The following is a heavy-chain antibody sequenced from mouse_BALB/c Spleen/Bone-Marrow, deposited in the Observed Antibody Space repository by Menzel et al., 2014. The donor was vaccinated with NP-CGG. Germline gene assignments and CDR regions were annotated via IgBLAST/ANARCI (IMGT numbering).Heavy chain of an antibody. CDR1: GFDFSRYW. Sequence: EVKLMESGGGLVQPGGSLKLSCAASGFDFSRYWMSWVRQAPGKGPEWIGEINPDSSTINYTPSLKDKFIISRDNAKNTLYLQMSKVRSEDTALYYCARNGDYWFAYWGQGTLVTVSA. D-gene: IGHD2-13*01. J-gene: IGHJ3*01. CDR2: INPDSSTI. CDR3: ARNGDYWFAY. V-gene: IGHV4-1*02.